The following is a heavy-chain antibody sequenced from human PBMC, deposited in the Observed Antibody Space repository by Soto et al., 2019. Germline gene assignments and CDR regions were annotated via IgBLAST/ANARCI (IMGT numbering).Heavy chain of an antibody. Sequence: ASVKVSCKVSGYTLTELSMHWVRQAPGKGLEWMGGFDPEDGETIYAQKFQGRVTMTEDTSTDTAYMELSSLRSEDTAVYYCATVSPLEVGAACPYLWGRGTLVTVSS. CDR1: GYTLTELS. CDR2: FDPEDGET. D-gene: IGHD1-26*01. CDR3: ATVSPLEVGAACPYL. V-gene: IGHV1-24*01. J-gene: IGHJ2*01.